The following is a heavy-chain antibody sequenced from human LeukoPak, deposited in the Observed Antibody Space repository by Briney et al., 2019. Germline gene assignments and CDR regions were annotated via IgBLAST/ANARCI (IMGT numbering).Heavy chain of an antibody. Sequence: SETLSLTCAVYGGSFSGYYWSWIRLPPGKGLEWIGEINHSGSTNYNPSLKSRVTISVDTSKNQFSLKLSSVTAADTAVYYCARGYRSIAAVRVNNWFDPWGQGTLVTVSS. CDR3: ARGYRSIAAVRVNNWFDP. CDR1: GGSFSGYY. V-gene: IGHV4-34*01. CDR2: INHSGST. D-gene: IGHD6-13*01. J-gene: IGHJ5*02.